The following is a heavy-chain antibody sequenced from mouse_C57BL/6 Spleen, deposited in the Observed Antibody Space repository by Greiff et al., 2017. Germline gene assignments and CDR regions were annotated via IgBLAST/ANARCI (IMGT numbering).Heavy chain of an antibody. CDR3: ARRGAQVVDY. D-gene: IGHD3-2*02. Sequence: VKLQQPGAELVMPGASVKLSCKASGYTFTSYWMHWVKQRPGQGLEWIGEIDPSDSYTNYNQKFKGKSTLTVDKSSSTAYMQLSSLTSEDSAVYYCARRGAQVVDYWGQGTTLTVSS. V-gene: IGHV1-69*01. CDR1: GYTFTSYW. CDR2: IDPSDSYT. J-gene: IGHJ2*01.